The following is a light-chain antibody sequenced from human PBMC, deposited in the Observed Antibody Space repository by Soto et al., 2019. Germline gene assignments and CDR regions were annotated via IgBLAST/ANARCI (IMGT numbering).Light chain of an antibody. J-gene: IGKJ1*01. V-gene: IGKV1-5*03. CDR3: QHYNSYSEA. Sequence: DIQMTQSPSSLSASVLDRVTITCRASQSISSYLNWYQQKPGKAPKLLIYKASTLKSGVPSRFSGSGSGTEFTLTISSLQPDDFATYYCQHYNSYSEAFGQGTKVDIK. CDR2: KAS. CDR1: QSISSY.